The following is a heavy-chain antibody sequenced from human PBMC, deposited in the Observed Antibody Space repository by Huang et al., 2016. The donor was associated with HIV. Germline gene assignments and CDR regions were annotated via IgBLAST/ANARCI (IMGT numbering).Heavy chain of an antibody. J-gene: IGHJ4*02. CDR1: GVTLNSYG. D-gene: IGHD6-19*01. CDR3: ANHVAVAGTYE. CDR2: ISFDGTKK. Sequence: QVQLVESGGGVVQPGGSLRISCVASGVTLNSYGMHWVRQAPGKGLEWVAGISFDGTKKTYGDSVKGRFTIFRDESKNTWYLKRNSLRGEDTVTYYCANHVAVAGTYEWGKGTPVTVSS. V-gene: IGHV3-30*18.